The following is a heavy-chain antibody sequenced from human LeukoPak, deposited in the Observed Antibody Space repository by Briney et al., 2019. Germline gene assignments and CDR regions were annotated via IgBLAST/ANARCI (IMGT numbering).Heavy chain of an antibody. V-gene: IGHV3-66*01. CDR3: ARGPISSLAFDY. J-gene: IGHJ4*02. D-gene: IGHD3-16*02. Sequence: GGSLRLSCAASAFSVSSNHMSWVRQTAGKGLEWVSLIYSGVGTSYADSVKGRFTISRDNSKNTLYLQMTSLRAEDTAVYYCARGPISSLAFDYWGQGTLVTVSS. CDR1: AFSVSSNH. CDR2: IYSGVGT.